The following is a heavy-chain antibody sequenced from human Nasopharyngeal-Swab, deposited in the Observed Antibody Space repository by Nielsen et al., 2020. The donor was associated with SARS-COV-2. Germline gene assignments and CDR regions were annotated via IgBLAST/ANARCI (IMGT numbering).Heavy chain of an antibody. Sequence: GGSLRPSCAASGLTFSSYAMSWLRQAPGKGLEGVPGISGSGGVTYYADSATGRFTISRDNSKNTLYLQVNSLRAEDTAVYYCATGAPTVTSLCDDWGRGTLLTVSS. CDR1: GLTFSSYA. D-gene: IGHD2-21*02. V-gene: IGHV3-23*01. CDR3: ATGAPTVTSLCDD. CDR2: ISGSGGVT. J-gene: IGHJ4*02.